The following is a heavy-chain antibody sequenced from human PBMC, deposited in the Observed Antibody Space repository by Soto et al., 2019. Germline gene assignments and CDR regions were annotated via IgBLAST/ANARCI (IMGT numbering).Heavy chain of an antibody. Sequence: QVQLQESGPGLVKPSQTLSLTCTVSGGSVSSGGYYWSWIRQHPGQGLEWIGHIYYSGTTYYNSSLKSRITISLDTSKNQFSLTLSSVTAADTAVYFCASGGEYRRSSFEYWGEGTLVTVSS. D-gene: IGHD6-6*01. CDR3: ASGGEYRRSSFEY. V-gene: IGHV4-31*03. CDR1: GGSVSSGGYY. J-gene: IGHJ4*02. CDR2: IYYSGTT.